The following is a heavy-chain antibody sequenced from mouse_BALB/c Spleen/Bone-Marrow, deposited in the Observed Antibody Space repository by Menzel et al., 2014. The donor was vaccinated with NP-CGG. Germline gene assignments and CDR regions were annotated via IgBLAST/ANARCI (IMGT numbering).Heavy chain of an antibody. V-gene: IGHV14-3*02. J-gene: IGHJ2*01. Sequence: VQLQQSGAELVKPGASVKLSCTASGFNIKDTYMHWVKQRPEQGLEWIGRIDPANGNTKYDPKFQGKATITADTSSNTAYLQLSSLTSEDTAVYYCARYNYGSSYFDYWGQGTTLTVSS. CDR1: GFNIKDTY. CDR3: ARYNYGSSYFDY. CDR2: IDPANGNT. D-gene: IGHD1-1*01.